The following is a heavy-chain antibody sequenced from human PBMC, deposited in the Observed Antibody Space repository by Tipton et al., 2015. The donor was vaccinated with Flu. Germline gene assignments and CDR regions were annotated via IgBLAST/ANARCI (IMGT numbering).Heavy chain of an antibody. V-gene: IGHV4-4*07. Sequence: LRLSCTVSGGSLSSYYWSWIRQPAGKGLEWIGRMYTSGSTNYNPSLKSRLNMSVDGCKEQFSLKMSSVTAADTAVYYCAREPMIAFGGGHKGVFDYWGQGTLVTVPS. CDR2: MYTSGST. D-gene: IGHD3-16*01. CDR3: AREPMIAFGGGHKGVFDY. CDR1: GGSLSSYY. J-gene: IGHJ4*02.